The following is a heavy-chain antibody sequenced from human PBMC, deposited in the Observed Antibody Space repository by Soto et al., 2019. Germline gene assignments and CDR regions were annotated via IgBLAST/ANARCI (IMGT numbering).Heavy chain of an antibody. J-gene: IGHJ4*02. Sequence: PSEALSLTCGVSGFPVSYGYYWGWIRQPPGKGLEWLGSIYQSGKTYYNPSLKSRLTLSMDTSKNEFSVRLRSVTAADTAVYFCARLYCSSVGCYNDYWGPGVQVTVSS. V-gene: IGHV4-38-2*01. CDR3: ARLYCSSVGCYNDY. D-gene: IGHD2-2*01. CDR1: GFPVSYGYY. CDR2: IYQSGKT.